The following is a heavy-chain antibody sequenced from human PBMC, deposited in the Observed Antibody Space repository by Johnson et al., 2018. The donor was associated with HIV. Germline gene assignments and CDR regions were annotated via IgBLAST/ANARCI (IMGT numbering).Heavy chain of an antibody. J-gene: IGHJ3*02. V-gene: IGHV3-33*06. CDR2: IWYDGSNK. Sequence: GLEWVAVIWYDGSNKYYADSVKGRFTISRDNSKNTLYLQMNSLRIEDTAVYYCAKVRSSSWYDAFDIWGQGTMVTVSS. D-gene: IGHD6-13*01. CDR3: AKVRSSSWYDAFDI.